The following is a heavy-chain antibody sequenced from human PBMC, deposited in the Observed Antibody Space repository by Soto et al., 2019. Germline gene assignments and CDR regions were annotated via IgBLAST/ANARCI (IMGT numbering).Heavy chain of an antibody. Sequence: KTSETLSLTCTISGGSFGTNYWSWIRQAPGKGLEWIGYTYHTGSTKYNPSLKSRATISVDTSKNQFSLTLNSAAAADTAVYYCATDSAGRGPFDPWGQGILVTVS. CDR3: ATDSAGRGPFDP. CDR2: TYHTGST. J-gene: IGHJ5*02. D-gene: IGHD3-10*01. V-gene: IGHV4-59*13. CDR1: GGSFGTNY.